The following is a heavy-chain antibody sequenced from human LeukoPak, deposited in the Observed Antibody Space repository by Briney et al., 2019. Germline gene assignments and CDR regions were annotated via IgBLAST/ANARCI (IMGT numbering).Heavy chain of an antibody. CDR1: GGSISSSSYY. CDR3: ARRRRLLPPRAGGLWLGDQ. CDR2: INHSGST. Sequence: SETLSLTCTVSGGSISSSSYYWGWIRQPPGKGLEWIGEINHSGSTNYNPSLKSRVTISVDTSKNQFSLKLSSVTAADTAVYYCARRRRLLPPRAGGLWLGDQWGQGTLVTVSS. J-gene: IGHJ4*02. D-gene: IGHD3-10*01. V-gene: IGHV4-39*07.